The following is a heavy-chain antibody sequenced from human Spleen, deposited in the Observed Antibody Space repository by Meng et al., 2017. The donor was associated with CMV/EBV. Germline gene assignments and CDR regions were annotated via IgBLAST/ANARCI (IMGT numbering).Heavy chain of an antibody. J-gene: IGHJ3*01. CDR1: GFTFSSYA. CDR3: AKDRGGLHDDASDF. V-gene: IGHV3-30*04. Sequence: GESLKISCAASGFTFSSYAMHWVRQAPGKGLEWVAVISYDGSNKYYADSVKGRFTISRDNSKNTLYLQMNSLRAEDTAVYYCAKDRGGLHDDASDFWGQGTMVTVSS. CDR2: ISYDGSNK. D-gene: IGHD3-10*01.